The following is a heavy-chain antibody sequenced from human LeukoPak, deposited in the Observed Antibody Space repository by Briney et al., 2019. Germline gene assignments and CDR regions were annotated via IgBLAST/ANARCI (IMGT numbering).Heavy chain of an antibody. V-gene: IGHV1-8*01. CDR2: MNPNSGNT. J-gene: IGHJ6*02. Sequence: ASVKVSCKASGYTFTSYDINWMRQATGQGLEWMGWMNPNSGNTGYAQKFQGRVTMTRNTSISTAYKELSSLRSEDTAVYYCARKDSSSWYNYYYDYGMDVWGQGTTVTVSS. CDR1: GYTFTSYD. D-gene: IGHD6-13*01. CDR3: ARKDSSSWYNYYYDYGMDV.